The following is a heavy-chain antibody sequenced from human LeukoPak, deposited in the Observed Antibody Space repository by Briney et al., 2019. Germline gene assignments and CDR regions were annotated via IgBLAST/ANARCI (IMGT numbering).Heavy chain of an antibody. CDR3: ARLTYDSSGYYDY. CDR1: GYTFTSYD. Sequence: GASVKVSCKASGYTFTSYDINWVRRATGQGLEWMGWMNPNSGNTGYAQKFQGRVTMTRNTSISTAYMELSSLRSEDTAVYYCARLTYDSSGYYDYWGQGTLVTVSS. V-gene: IGHV1-8*01. J-gene: IGHJ4*02. CDR2: MNPNSGNT. D-gene: IGHD3-22*01.